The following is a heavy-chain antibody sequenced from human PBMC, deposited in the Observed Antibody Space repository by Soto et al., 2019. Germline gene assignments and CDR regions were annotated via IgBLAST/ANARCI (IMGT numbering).Heavy chain of an antibody. CDR3: ARDKELRGYSYGSNDY. CDR1: GYTFTSYG. Sequence: GASVKVSCKASGYTFTSYGISWVRQAPGQGLEWMGWISAYNGNTNYAQKLQGRVTMTTDTSTSTAYMELRSLRSDDTAVYYCARDKELRGYSYGSNDYWGQGTLVTVSS. V-gene: IGHV1-18*01. CDR2: ISAYNGNT. D-gene: IGHD5-18*01. J-gene: IGHJ4*02.